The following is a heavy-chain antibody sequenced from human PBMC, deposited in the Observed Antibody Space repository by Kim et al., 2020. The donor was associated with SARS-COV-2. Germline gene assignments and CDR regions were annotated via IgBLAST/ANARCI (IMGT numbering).Heavy chain of an antibody. Sequence: GGSLRLSCAVSGFTFSSYGMHWVRQAPGKGLEWVAVIWYDGRNKYYADSVKGRFTISRDNSKNTLDLQMNSLSAEDTAVYYCAKEGYGRSYYWYFDLWGRGTLVTVSS. J-gene: IGHJ2*01. CDR3: AKEGYGRSYYWYFDL. V-gene: IGHV3-33*06. CDR1: GFTFSSYG. D-gene: IGHD1-26*01. CDR2: IWYDGRNK.